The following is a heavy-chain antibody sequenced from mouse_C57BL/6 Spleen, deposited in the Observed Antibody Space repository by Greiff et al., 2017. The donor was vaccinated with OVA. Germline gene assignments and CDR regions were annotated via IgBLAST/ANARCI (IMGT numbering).Heavy chain of an antibody. Sequence: EVNLVESGAELVRPGSSVKMSCKTSGYTFTSYGINWVKQRPGQGLEWIGYIYIGNGYTEYNEKFKGKATLTSDTSSSTAYMQLSSLKSEDSAIYFCAREGVITTVRDFDYWGQGTTLTVSS. CDR3: AREGVITTVRDFDY. CDR2: IYIGNGYT. J-gene: IGHJ2*01. D-gene: IGHD1-1*01. V-gene: IGHV1-58*01. CDR1: GYTFTSYG.